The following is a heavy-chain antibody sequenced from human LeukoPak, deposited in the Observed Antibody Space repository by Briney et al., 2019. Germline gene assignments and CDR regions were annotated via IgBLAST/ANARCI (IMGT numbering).Heavy chain of an antibody. CDR1: GFTFSRDG. CDR3: AKNLLGSEVFSWYFDL. V-gene: IGHV3-23*01. Sequence: GGSLRLSCAASGFTFSRDGMSWLRQAPGKGLEWVSSISASGDGTVYADSVKGRVTISRDNSENMLYLQMNSLRAEDTAVYSCAKNLLGSEVFSWYFDLWGRGALVTVSA. D-gene: IGHD1-26*01. J-gene: IGHJ2*01. CDR2: ISASGDGT.